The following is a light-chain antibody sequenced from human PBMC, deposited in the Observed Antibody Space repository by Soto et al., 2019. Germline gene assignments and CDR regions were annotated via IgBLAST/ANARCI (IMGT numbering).Light chain of an antibody. Sequence: QSALTQPASVSGSPGQSITISCTGTSSDVGGYNYVSWYQQHPAKVPKLMIYHVSNRPSGVSDRFSGSKSGNTASLTISGLQAEDEGDYYCYSYTTSSTYVFGTGTKLPS. CDR3: YSYTTSSTYV. CDR2: HVS. J-gene: IGLJ1*01. CDR1: SSDVGGYNY. V-gene: IGLV2-14*01.